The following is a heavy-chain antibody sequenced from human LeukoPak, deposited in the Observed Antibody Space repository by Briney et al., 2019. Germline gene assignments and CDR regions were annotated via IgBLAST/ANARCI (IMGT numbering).Heavy chain of an antibody. CDR2: VSSTSSTV. CDR3: ARGRDSSSSYPGY. D-gene: IGHD6-6*01. Sequence: ETLSLTCAVSGDSLNTNTWWSWVRQAPGKGREWVSCVSSTSSTVYYADSVKGRFTISRDNVKNSLYLQMNSLRAEDTAVYYCARGRDSSSSYPGYWGQGTLVTVSS. V-gene: IGHV3-48*01. J-gene: IGHJ4*02. CDR1: GDSLNTNT.